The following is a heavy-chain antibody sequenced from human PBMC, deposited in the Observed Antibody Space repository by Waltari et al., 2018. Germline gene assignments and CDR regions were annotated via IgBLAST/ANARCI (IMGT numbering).Heavy chain of an antibody. D-gene: IGHD6-19*01. J-gene: IGHJ4*02. CDR2: ISWDGGST. CDR3: AKDKAAVAGTGFDY. CDR1: GFTFDDYA. Sequence: EVQLVESGGVVVQPGGSLRLSCAASGFTFDDYAMHWVRQAPGKGREWVSLISWDGGSTYYADSVKGRFTISRDNSKNSLYLQMNSLRAEDTALYYCAKDKAAVAGTGFDYWGQGTLVTVSS. V-gene: IGHV3-43D*03.